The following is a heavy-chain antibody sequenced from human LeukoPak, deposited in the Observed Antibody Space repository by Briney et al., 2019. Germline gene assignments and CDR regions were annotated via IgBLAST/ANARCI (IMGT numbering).Heavy chain of an antibody. Sequence: PGGSLRLSCAASGFTFDDYGMSWVRQAPGKGLEWVSGINWNGGSTGYADSVKGRFTISRDNAKNSLYLQMNSLRAEDTALYYCARGSYYDILTGPYYFDYWGQGTLVTVSS. V-gene: IGHV3-20*04. D-gene: IGHD3-9*01. CDR1: GFTFDDYG. J-gene: IGHJ4*02. CDR2: INWNGGST. CDR3: ARGSYYDILTGPYYFDY.